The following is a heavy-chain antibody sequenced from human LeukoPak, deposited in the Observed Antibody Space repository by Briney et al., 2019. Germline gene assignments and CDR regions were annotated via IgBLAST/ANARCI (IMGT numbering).Heavy chain of an antibody. CDR1: GFTVGSNY. J-gene: IGHJ4*02. V-gene: IGHV3-53*01. CDR2: IYSGGST. CDR3: ARGSTVTSLGY. D-gene: IGHD4-17*01. Sequence: GGSLRLSCAASGFTVGSNYMSWVRQAPGKGLEWVSVIYSGGSTYYADSVKGRFTISRDNSKNTLYLQMNSLRAEDTAVYYCARGSTVTSLGYWGQGTLVTVSS.